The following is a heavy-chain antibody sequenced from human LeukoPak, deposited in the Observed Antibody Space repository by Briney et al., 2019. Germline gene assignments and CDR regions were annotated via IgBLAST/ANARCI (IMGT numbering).Heavy chain of an antibody. D-gene: IGHD3-10*01. Sequence: KPSETLSLSCCVCGGSISTYYWSWIRQPAEKGLEWIGRIHTSGSTDYNPSLKSRVTMSLDTSKNQFSLKMNSVTAADTAVYYCARGVWSGRGFDYWGQGTLVTVSS. V-gene: IGHV4-59*10. CDR3: ARGVWSGRGFDY. J-gene: IGHJ4*02. CDR1: GGSISTYY. CDR2: IHTSGST.